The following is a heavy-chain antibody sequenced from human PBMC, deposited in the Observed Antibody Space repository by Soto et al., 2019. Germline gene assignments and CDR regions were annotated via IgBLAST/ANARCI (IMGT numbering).Heavy chain of an antibody. CDR1: GFTFSSYS. D-gene: IGHD6-19*01. V-gene: IGHV3-21*01. CDR3: ARDANYSSGRRIQRDWFDP. J-gene: IGHJ5*02. CDR2: ISSSSSYI. Sequence: EVQLVESGGGLVKPGGSLRLSCAASGFTFSSYSMNWVRQAPGKGLEWVSSISSSSSYIYYADSVKGRFTISRDNAKNSLYLQMNSLRAEDTAVYYCARDANYSSGRRIQRDWFDPWGQGTLVTVSS.